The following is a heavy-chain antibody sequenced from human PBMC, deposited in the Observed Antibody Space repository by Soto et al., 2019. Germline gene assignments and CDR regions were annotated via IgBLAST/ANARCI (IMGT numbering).Heavy chain of an antibody. Sequence: PGGSLRLSCAASGFTFSDYYMSWIRQAPGKGLEWVSYINGGSSTIYYADSVRDRFTISRDNAKSSLYLQMDSLRAEDTAVYYCARDSRDTFFDYCGQGTLVTVSS. CDR1: GFTFSDYY. V-gene: IGHV3-11*01. D-gene: IGHD5-18*01. CDR2: INGGSSTI. J-gene: IGHJ4*02. CDR3: ARDSRDTFFDY.